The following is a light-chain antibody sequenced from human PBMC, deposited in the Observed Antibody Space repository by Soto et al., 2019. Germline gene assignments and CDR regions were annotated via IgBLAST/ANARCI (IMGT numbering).Light chain of an antibody. CDR2: AAS. V-gene: IGKV1-39*01. CDR1: QSISSY. Sequence: IQVTPSPSTLSGSVADRVTISCRASQSISSYLDWYQQKPGKAPKLLIYAASSLQSGVPSRFSGSGSGTDFTLTISSLQPEDFATYYCQQANSYPLTFGGGTKVDIK. CDR3: QQANSYPLT. J-gene: IGKJ4*01.